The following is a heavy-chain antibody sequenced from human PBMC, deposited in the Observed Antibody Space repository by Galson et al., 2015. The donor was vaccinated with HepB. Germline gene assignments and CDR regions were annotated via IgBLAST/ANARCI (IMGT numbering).Heavy chain of an antibody. CDR3: ARDWGPPYSSGRLGVDP. J-gene: IGHJ5*02. D-gene: IGHD6-19*01. Sequence: SVKVSCKASGYTFTSYGISWVRQAPGQGLEWMGWISAYNGNTNYAQKLQGRVTMTTDTSTSTAYMELRSLRSDDTAVYYCARDWGPPYSSGRLGVDPWGQGTLVTVSS. CDR1: GYTFTSYG. CDR2: ISAYNGNT. V-gene: IGHV1-18*01.